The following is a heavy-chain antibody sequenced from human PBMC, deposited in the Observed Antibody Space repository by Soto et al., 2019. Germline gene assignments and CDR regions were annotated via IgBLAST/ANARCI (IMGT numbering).Heavy chain of an antibody. D-gene: IGHD4-17*01. J-gene: IGHJ4*02. CDR1: GFIFSIHW. CDR2: IEDDGTTI. CDR3: AKAESAAAVPGL. V-gene: IGHV3-74*01. Sequence: EVQLVESGGGLVQPGGSLRLSCEASGFIFSIHWMHWVRQVPGKGLDWVARIEDDGTTINYADSVKGRFTISRDNGKNPLYLQMNNLGAEDTAMYRCAKAESAAAVPGLWGQGTLVTVSS.